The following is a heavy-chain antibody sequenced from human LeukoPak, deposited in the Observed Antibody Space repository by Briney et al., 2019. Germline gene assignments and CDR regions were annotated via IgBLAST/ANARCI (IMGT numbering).Heavy chain of an antibody. CDR2: IRYDGSNK. J-gene: IGHJ3*02. D-gene: IGHD6-19*01. Sequence: GGSLRLSCAASGFTFSSYGMHWVRQAPGKGLEWVAFIRYDGSNKYYADSVKGRFTISRDNSKNTLYLQMNSLRAEDTAVYYCAKRGYSSGWYSEDAFDIWGQGTMVTVSS. CDR3: AKRGYSSGWYSEDAFDI. V-gene: IGHV3-30*02. CDR1: GFTFSSYG.